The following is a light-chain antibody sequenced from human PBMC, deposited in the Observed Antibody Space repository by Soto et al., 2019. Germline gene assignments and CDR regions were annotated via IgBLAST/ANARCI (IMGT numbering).Light chain of an antibody. V-gene: IGKV3-20*01. CDR3: QQYGSTPSIT. J-gene: IGKJ5*01. Sequence: DIVLTQSPVTLSLSPGERATLPCRAIQSLSSNSLAWYQQKPGKAPRLIIYDASRRATGIPARFSGSESGTDFTLTISRLEAEDFAVYYCQQYGSTPSITFGQGTRLEI. CDR2: DAS. CDR1: QSLSSNS.